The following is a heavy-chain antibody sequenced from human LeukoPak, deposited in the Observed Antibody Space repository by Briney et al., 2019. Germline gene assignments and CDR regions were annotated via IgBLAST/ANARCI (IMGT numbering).Heavy chain of an antibody. CDR1: GFIFSTYW. Sequence: GGSLRLSCAASGFIFSTYWMSWVRQAPGKGLEWVANIKEDGTVKQYVDSVKGRFTTSRDNAKNSLYLQMNSLRVEDTAVYYCSGGNVFDIWGQGTLVTVSS. CDR3: SGGNVFDI. CDR2: IKEDGTVK. J-gene: IGHJ3*02. D-gene: IGHD3-16*01. V-gene: IGHV3-7*01.